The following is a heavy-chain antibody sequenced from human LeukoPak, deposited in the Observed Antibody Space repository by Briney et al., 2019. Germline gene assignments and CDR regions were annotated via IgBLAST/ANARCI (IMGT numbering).Heavy chain of an antibody. CDR3: ARGVPSTWGTRPTSYFDY. Sequence: ASVKVSCKASGGTFSSYAISWVRQAPGQGLEWMGGIIPIFGTANYAQKFQGRVTITADESTSTACMELSSLRSEDTAVYYCARGVPSTWGTRPTSYFDYWGQGTLVTVSS. CDR1: GGTFSSYA. J-gene: IGHJ4*02. D-gene: IGHD1-7*01. V-gene: IGHV1-69*13. CDR2: IIPIFGTA.